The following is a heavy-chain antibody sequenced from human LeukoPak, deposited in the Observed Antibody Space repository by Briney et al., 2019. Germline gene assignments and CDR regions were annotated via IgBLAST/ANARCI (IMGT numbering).Heavy chain of an antibody. CDR1: GGSISSSSYY. J-gene: IGHJ4*02. Sequence: SETLSLTCTVSGGSISSSSYYWGWIRQPPGKGLEWIGSIYYSGSTYYNPSLKSRVTISVDTSKNQFSLKLSSVTAADTAVYYCATGLDSSSWYNAGYWGQGTLVIVSS. D-gene: IGHD6-13*01. CDR3: ATGLDSSSWYNAGY. V-gene: IGHV4-39*01. CDR2: IYYSGST.